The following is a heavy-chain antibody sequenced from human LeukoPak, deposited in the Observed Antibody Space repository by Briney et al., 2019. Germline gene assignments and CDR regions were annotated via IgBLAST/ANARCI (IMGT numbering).Heavy chain of an antibody. V-gene: IGHV5-51*01. Sequence: GESLKISCKGSGYSLTDYWIAWVRQMPGKGLELMGIIYPDDSDTRYSPSFQGQVTISADESINTAYLQWSGLKASDTAIYYCARRDGYNYVDYWGQGTLVTVSS. D-gene: IGHD5-24*01. J-gene: IGHJ4*02. CDR3: ARRDGYNYVDY. CDR2: IYPDDSDT. CDR1: GYSLTDYW.